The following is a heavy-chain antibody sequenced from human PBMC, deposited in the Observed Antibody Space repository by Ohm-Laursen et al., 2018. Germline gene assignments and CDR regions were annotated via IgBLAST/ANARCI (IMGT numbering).Heavy chain of an antibody. J-gene: IGHJ4*02. CDR3: AGRYSSSWYYFDY. CDR1: GFTFSSYW. V-gene: IGHV3-7*01. D-gene: IGHD6-13*01. CDR2: IKQDGSEK. Sequence: GSLRLSCAASGFTFSSYWMSWVRQAPGKGLERVASIKQDGSEKYYVDSMEGRFTISRDNAKNSLYLQMNSLRAEDTAAYYCAGRYSSSWYYFDYWGQGTLVTVSS.